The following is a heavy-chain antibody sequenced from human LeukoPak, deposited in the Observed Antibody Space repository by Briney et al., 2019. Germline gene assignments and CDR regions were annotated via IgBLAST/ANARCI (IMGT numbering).Heavy chain of an antibody. CDR3: ARGPPYDSSGSY. V-gene: IGHV4-30-4*01. D-gene: IGHD3-22*01. CDR1: GGSISSGDYY. Sequence: SETLSLTCTVSGGSISSGDYYWSWTRQPPGKGLEWIGYIYYSGSTYYNPSLKSRVTISVDTSKNQFSLKLSSVTAADTAVYYCARGPPYDSSGSYWGQGTLVTVSS. CDR2: IYYSGST. J-gene: IGHJ4*02.